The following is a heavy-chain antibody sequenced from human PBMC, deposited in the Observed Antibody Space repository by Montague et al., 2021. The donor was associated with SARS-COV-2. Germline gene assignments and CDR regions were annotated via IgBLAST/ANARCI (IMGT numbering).Heavy chain of an antibody. J-gene: IGHJ5*01. Sequence: LRLSCAASGVSFSNYVMNWVRQPPGKGLEWIGRIYYSGNTYYNPSLTSRVTISVDTSKNQFSPKVRSVTAADTAVYYCARHRGSGSSWFDSWGQGALVTVSS. D-gene: IGHD6-13*01. V-gene: IGHV4-59*05. CDR2: IYYSGNT. CDR1: GVSFSNYV. CDR3: ARHRGSGSSWFDS.